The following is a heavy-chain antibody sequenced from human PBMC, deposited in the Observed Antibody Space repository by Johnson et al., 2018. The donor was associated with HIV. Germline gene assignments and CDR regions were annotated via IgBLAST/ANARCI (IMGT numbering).Heavy chain of an antibody. CDR1: GFTFSGYG. Sequence: QMQLVESGGGVVQPGGSLRLSCAASGFTFSGYGMHWVRQAPGKGLEWVAVIWCDGSNKYYADSVKGRFTISRDNSKNTLYLQMNRLRAEDTAVYYCVGEHRADESFDLWGQGTMVTVSS. D-gene: IGHD1/OR15-1a*01. J-gene: IGHJ3*01. CDR3: VGEHRADESFDL. CDR2: IWCDGSNK. V-gene: IGHV3-30*02.